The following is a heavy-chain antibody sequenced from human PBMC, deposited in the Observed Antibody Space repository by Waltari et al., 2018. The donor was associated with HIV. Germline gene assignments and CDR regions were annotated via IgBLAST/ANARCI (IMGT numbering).Heavy chain of an antibody. J-gene: IGHJ5*01. CDR3: ARDVGRGDSSAWYKWFDS. CDR2: INPKSGGT. Sequence: QVQLVQSGAEVKKPGASVKVSCKASGYTFIGYYMHWVRQAPGPGLEWMGWINPKSGGTNYAQKFQGRVTMTRDTSISTVYMELSRLRSDDTAVYYCARDVGRGDSSAWYKWFDSWGQGTRVTVSS. V-gene: IGHV1-2*02. D-gene: IGHD6-19*01. CDR1: GYTFIGYY.